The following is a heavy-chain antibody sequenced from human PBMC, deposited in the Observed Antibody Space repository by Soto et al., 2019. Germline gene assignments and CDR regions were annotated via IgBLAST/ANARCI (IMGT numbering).Heavy chain of an antibody. J-gene: IGHJ4*02. D-gene: IGHD3-10*01. Sequence: GESLKISCKGSECTFTNYWIGWVRQMPGKGLEWMGIIYPGDSDTRYSPPFRGQVTISADKSVSTAYLQWSSLKASDTAMYYCARVYAGPSGYFDYWGQGTLVTVSS. CDR3: ARVYAGPSGYFDY. CDR2: IYPGDSDT. CDR1: ECTFTNYW. V-gene: IGHV5-51*01.